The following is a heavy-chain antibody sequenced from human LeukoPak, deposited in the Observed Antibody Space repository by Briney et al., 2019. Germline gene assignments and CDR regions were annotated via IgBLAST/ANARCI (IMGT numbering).Heavy chain of an antibody. D-gene: IGHD3-10*01. V-gene: IGHV3-30*18. CDR3: AKGYYGSGSYGWFDY. Sequence: PGKSLRLSCVASGFTYSGFGMHWVRQAPGKGLEWVAVISYNARHEYYRDSVKGRFTISRDNSKNTLFLHMISLRAEDTAVYSCAKGYYGSGSYGWFDYWGQGTLVTVSS. CDR2: ISYNARHE. CDR1: GFTYSGFG. J-gene: IGHJ4*02.